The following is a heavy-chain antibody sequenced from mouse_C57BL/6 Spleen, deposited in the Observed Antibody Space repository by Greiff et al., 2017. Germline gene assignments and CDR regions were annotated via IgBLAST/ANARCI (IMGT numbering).Heavy chain of an antibody. V-gene: IGHV1-52*01. J-gene: IGHJ1*03. CDR1: GYTFTSYW. CDR3: ARGGGSYWYFDV. Sequence: VQLQQPGAELVRPGSSVKLSCKASGYTFTSYWMHWVKQRPIQGLEWIGNIDPSDSETHYNQKFKDKATLTVDKSSSTAYMQLSSLTSEDSAVYDWARGGGSYWYFDVWGTGTTVTVSS. CDR2: IDPSDSET.